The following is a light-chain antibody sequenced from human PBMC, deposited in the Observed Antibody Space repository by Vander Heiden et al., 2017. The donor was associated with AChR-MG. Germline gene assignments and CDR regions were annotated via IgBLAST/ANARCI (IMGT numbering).Light chain of an antibody. Sequence: DIVMTQSPDSLAVSLGERATINCKSSQSVLYSSNNKNYLAWYQQKPGQPTKLLIYWASTRESGVPDRFSGSGSGTDFTLTISSMQAEDVAVYYCQQSDSTPFFGQGTKLEIK. CDR1: QSVLYSSNNKNY. V-gene: IGKV4-1*01. CDR3: QQSDSTPF. CDR2: WAS. J-gene: IGKJ2*01.